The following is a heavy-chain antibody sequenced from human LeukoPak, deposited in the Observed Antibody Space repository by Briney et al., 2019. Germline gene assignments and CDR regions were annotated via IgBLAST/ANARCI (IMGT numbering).Heavy chain of an antibody. Sequence: GESLKISCKGSGYSFTSYCIGWVRQMPGKGLEWKGIIYPGDSDTRYSPSFQGQVTISADKSISTAYLQWSSLKASDTAMYYCARHYTYDFWSGYYTGGDYYYYMDVWGKGTTVTVSS. D-gene: IGHD3-3*01. CDR1: GYSFTSYC. CDR2: IYPGDSDT. CDR3: ARHYTYDFWSGYYTGGDYYYYMDV. V-gene: IGHV5-51*01. J-gene: IGHJ6*03.